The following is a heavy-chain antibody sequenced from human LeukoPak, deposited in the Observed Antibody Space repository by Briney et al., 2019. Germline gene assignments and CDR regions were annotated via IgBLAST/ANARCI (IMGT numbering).Heavy chain of an antibody. CDR3: ARDQSWEFDY. Sequence: GASVKVSCKASGYTFTGYYMHWVRQAPGQGLEWMGWINPKGGGTNYAQKFRGRLSVTRDMSSSTLFMELRGLTSDDTAVYYCARDQSWEFDYWGLGTLVTVSS. V-gene: IGHV1-2*02. D-gene: IGHD6-13*01. J-gene: IGHJ4*02. CDR1: GYTFTGYY. CDR2: INPKGGGT.